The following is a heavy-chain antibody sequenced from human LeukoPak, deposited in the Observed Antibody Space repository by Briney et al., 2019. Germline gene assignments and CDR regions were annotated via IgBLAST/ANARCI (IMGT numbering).Heavy chain of an antibody. Sequence: GGSLRLSCATSGFPFSNYGMHWVRQAPGKGLEWVATISYDGSMTYFTDSVKGQFTISRDISKTTHFLQMNSLRPEDTAVYFCAKPDRMTIFGVPLVDYWGQGTLVTVSS. J-gene: IGHJ4*02. V-gene: IGHV3-30*18. CDR3: AKPDRMTIFGVPLVDY. CDR1: GFPFSNYG. D-gene: IGHD3-3*01. CDR2: ISYDGSMT.